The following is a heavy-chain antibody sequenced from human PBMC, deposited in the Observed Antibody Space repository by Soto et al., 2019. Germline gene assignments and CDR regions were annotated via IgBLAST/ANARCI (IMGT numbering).Heavy chain of an antibody. CDR1: GFTFDDYA. Sequence: GGSLRLSCAASGFTFDDYAMHWVRQAPGKGLEWVSGISWNSGSIGYADSVKGRFTISRDNAKNSLYLQMNSLRAEDTALYYCAKQGGSYYNYYYCGMDVWGQGTTVTVS. CDR3: AKQGGSYYNYYYCGMDV. J-gene: IGHJ6*02. D-gene: IGHD1-26*01. CDR2: ISWNSGSI. V-gene: IGHV3-9*01.